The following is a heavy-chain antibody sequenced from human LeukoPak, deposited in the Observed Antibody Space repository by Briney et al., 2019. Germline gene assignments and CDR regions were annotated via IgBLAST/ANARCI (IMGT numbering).Heavy chain of an antibody. Sequence: SETLSLTCSVSGDSINNYYWNWIRQPPGKELEWIGYTHYTGNTKSNPSLKSRVTTSVDTSKSQFSLKLSPVTAADTAVYYCAKWSSTLKAFDFWGQGILVIVSS. CDR1: GDSINNYY. D-gene: IGHD2-8*01. CDR3: AKWSSTLKAFDF. V-gene: IGHV4-59*08. CDR2: THYTGNT. J-gene: IGHJ4*02.